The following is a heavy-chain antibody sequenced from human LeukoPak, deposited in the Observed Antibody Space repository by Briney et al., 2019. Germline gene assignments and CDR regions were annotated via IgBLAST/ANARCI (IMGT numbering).Heavy chain of an antibody. J-gene: IGHJ6*02. D-gene: IGHD2-2*01. Sequence: SVKVSCKASGGTFSNYAISWVRQAPGQGLEWMGRIIPILGIANYAQKFQGRVTITADKSTSTAYMELSSLRSEDTAVYYCARASYCSSTSCYSYYYYGMDVWGQGTTVTVSS. CDR1: GGTFSNYA. CDR2: IIPILGIA. V-gene: IGHV1-69*04. CDR3: ARASYCSSTSCYSYYYYGMDV.